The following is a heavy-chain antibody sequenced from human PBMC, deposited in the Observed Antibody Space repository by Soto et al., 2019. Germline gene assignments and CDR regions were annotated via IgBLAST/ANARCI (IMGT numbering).Heavy chain of an antibody. CDR1: GGSISSGDYY. J-gene: IGHJ4*02. D-gene: IGHD3-3*02. CDR3: ARVKLAGRGSFHY. V-gene: IGHV4-30-4*01. CDR2: IYYSGST. Sequence: SETLSLTCTVSGGSISSGDYYWSWIRQPPGKGLEWIGYIYYSGSTYYNPSLKSRVTISVDTSKNQFSLKLSSVTAADTAVYYCARVKLAGRGSFHYWGQGTLVTVSS.